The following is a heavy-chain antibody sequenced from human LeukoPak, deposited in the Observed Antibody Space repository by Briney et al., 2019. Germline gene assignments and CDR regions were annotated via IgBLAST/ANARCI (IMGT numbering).Heavy chain of an antibody. CDR1: GGSISSYY. J-gene: IGHJ4*02. Sequence: SETLSLTCTVPGGSISSYYWSWIRQPPGKGLEWIGYIYYSGSTNYNPSLKSRVTISVDTSKNQFSLKLSSVTAADTAVYYCARARYSYGYSNFDYWGQGTLVTVSS. CDR3: ARARYSYGYSNFDY. V-gene: IGHV4-59*01. D-gene: IGHD5-18*01. CDR2: IYYSGST.